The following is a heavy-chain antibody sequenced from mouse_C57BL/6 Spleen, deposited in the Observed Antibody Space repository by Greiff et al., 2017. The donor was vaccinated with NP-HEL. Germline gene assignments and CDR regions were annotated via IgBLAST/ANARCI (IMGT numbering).Heavy chain of an antibody. CDR1: GYTFTDYE. J-gene: IGHJ3*01. CDR2: IDPETGGT. Sequence: SGAELVRPGASVTLSCKASGYTFTDYEMHWVKQTPVHGLEWIGAIDPETGGTAYNQKFKGKAILTADKSSSTAYMELRSLTSEDSAVYYCTQTAQATEAYGGQGTLVTVSA. CDR3: TQTAQATEAY. D-gene: IGHD3-2*02. V-gene: IGHV1-15*01.